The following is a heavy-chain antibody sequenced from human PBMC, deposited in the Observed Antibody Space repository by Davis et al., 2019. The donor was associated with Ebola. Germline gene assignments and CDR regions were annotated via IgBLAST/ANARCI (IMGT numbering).Heavy chain of an antibody. V-gene: IGHV7-4-1*02. Sequence: ASVTVSCKASGYTFDNYALNSVRQAPGQDLEWLGWINTNTGNPTYAQGFTGRAVFSLDTSVTTAYLQISSLKTDDTAVYYCARSKAVHDAFDIWGQGTKVTVSS. CDR2: INTNTGNP. D-gene: IGHD4-17*01. J-gene: IGHJ3*02. CDR1: GYTFDNYA. CDR3: ARSKAVHDAFDI.